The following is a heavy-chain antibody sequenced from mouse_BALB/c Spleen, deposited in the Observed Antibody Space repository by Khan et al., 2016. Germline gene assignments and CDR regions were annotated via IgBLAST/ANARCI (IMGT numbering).Heavy chain of an antibody. V-gene: IGHV1-9*01. CDR2: ILPGTNSS. Sequence: QVQLQQSGAELMKPGASVKISCKATGYTFSNYWTAWVKQRPGHGLEWIGEILPGTNSSNYNENFKVKATFTADSSSNTAYMQLSSLPSGDSAVYYCARGAYWGQGTLVTVSA. CDR1: GYTFSNYW. J-gene: IGHJ3*01. CDR3: ARGAY.